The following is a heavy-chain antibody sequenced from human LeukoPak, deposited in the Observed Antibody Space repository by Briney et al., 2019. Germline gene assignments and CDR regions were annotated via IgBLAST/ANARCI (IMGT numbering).Heavy chain of an antibody. CDR2: ISASAAMT. Sequence: GGSLRLSCEAFGFTFNNYVMTWVRQAPGKGLEWVSSISASAAMTYYADSVKGRFTVSRDNSNNRLYLHMSGLTAADTAVYYCAKDRSIGTYYTFDHWGQGSLVTVSS. CDR3: AKDRSIGTYYTFDH. CDR1: GFTFNNYV. V-gene: IGHV3-23*01. J-gene: IGHJ4*02. D-gene: IGHD1-26*01.